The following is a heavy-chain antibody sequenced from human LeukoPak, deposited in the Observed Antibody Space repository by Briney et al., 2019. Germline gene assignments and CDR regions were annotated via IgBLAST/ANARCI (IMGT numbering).Heavy chain of an antibody. J-gene: IGHJ4*02. CDR3: ARGPNSNWSGLDF. V-gene: IGHV3-74*01. CDR1: GFSFSGHW. CDR2: ISPTGSTT. D-gene: IGHD6-6*01. Sequence: GGSLRLSCTASGFSFSGHWMHWARQLPGKGLVWVSRISPTGSTTSYADSVKGRFTVSRDNAKNTLYLQVNNLRAEDTAVYYCARGPNSNWSGLDFWGQGTLLTVSS.